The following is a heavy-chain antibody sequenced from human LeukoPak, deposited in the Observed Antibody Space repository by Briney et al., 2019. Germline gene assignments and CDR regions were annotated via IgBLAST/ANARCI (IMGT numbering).Heavy chain of an antibody. J-gene: IGHJ4*02. D-gene: IGHD2-2*01. CDR1: GFSFSTYS. CDR2: VSSGGMIK. Sequence: PGGSLRLSCAASGFSFSTYSMSWVRQAPGQGLEWVAVVSSGGMIKYYADSVKGRFTVSRDNSKNTVDLQMNSLKVDDTAKYYCAKCLGNTMCRSFDYWGQATLVTVSS. V-gene: IGHV3-23*03. CDR3: AKCLGNTMCRSFDY.